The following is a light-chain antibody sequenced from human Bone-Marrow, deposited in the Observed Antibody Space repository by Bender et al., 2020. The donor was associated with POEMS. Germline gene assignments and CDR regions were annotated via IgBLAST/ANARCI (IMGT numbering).Light chain of an antibody. J-gene: IGLJ3*02. Sequence: SNELTQPPSVSVSPGQTARITCSGDVLTKEYAYWYQQKPGQAPLVVTYKDTERPSGIPERFSGSASGATVTLTISGVQAEDEADYYCQSADSDGNSVMFGGGTKPTVL. V-gene: IGLV3-25*03. CDR3: QSADSDGNSVM. CDR2: KDT. CDR1: VLTKEY.